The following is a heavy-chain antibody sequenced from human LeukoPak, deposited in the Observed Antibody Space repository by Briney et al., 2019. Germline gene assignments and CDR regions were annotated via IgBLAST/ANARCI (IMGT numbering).Heavy chain of an antibody. CDR2: ISGRGDST. CDR1: GFTYSSYA. Sequence: GGSLRLSCVSSGFTYSSYAMSWVRQAPGKGLEWVSGISGRGDSTYYADSVKGRFTISRDNSQNTLYLQMNSLRAEDTAIYYCAKTFGWYYFDYWGQGTLVTVSS. CDR3: AKTFGWYYFDY. D-gene: IGHD6-19*01. V-gene: IGHV3-23*01. J-gene: IGHJ4*02.